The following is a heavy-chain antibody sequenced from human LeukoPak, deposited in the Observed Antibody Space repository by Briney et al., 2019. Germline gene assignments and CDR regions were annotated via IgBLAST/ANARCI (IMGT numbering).Heavy chain of an antibody. CDR3: ARADSRTGRFDP. CDR2: IYTRGST. Sequence: PSETLSLTCTVSVGSINNYYWSWIRQPAGERLEWIGRIYTRGSTNYNPSLKSRVTMSVDTSKNQFSLKLSSVTAADTAVYYCARADSRTGRFDPWGQGTLVTVSS. V-gene: IGHV4-4*07. D-gene: IGHD3-10*01. CDR1: VGSINNYY. J-gene: IGHJ5*02.